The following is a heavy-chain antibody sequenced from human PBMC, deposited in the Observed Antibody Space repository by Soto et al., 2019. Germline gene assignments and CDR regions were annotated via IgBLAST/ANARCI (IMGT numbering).Heavy chain of an antibody. CDR3: AKDRPRPYYYDSSGYHYPPYYFDY. CDR2: ISGSGGST. V-gene: IGHV3-23*01. D-gene: IGHD3-22*01. Sequence: EVQLLESGGGLVQPGGSLRLSCAASGFTFSSYAMSWVRQAPGKGLEWVSAISGSGGSTYYADSVKGRFTISRDNSKNTLYLQMNSLRAEDTAVYYCAKDRPRPYYYDSSGYHYPPYYFDYWGQGTLVTVSS. CDR1: GFTFSSYA. J-gene: IGHJ4*02.